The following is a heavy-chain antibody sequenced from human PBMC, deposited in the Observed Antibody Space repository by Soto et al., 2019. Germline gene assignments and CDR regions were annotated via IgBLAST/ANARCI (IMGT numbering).Heavy chain of an antibody. CDR3: AGEVVSSGDNCFRFDP. CDR2: INAYRGNT. D-gene: IGHD6-19*01. J-gene: IGHJ5*02. Sequence: QVQLVQSGAEVKKPGASVKVSCKASGYTFSIYGIAWVRQAPGQGLEWVGWINAYRGNTNYAQRLQGRVTMTADTSTNTAYMELTSLRSDDTAVYFCAGEVVSSGDNCFRFDPWGQGTLVTVSS. CDR1: GYTFSIYG. V-gene: IGHV1-18*01.